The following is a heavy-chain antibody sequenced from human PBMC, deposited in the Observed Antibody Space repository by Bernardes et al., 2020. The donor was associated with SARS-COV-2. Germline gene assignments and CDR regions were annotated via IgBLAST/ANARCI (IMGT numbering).Heavy chain of an antibody. J-gene: IGHJ4*02. CDR2: IVPITGVA. Sequence: AVKVSCKTSRDTSTTFAFNWVRQAPGQGPEWMGRIVPITGVADYAQTFQGRLSFSADESTSTFYMELTNLNSADTAVYFCAKQSIRTGPLTYWGQGTLVTVSS. V-gene: IGHV1-69*04. D-gene: IGHD2-21*01. CDR3: AKQSIRTGPLTY. CDR1: RDTSTTFA.